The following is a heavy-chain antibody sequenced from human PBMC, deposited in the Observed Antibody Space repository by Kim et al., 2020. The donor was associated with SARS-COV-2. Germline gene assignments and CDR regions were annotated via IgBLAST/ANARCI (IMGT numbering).Heavy chain of an antibody. CDR3: ARGRDSAFDI. V-gene: IGHV6-1*01. D-gene: IGHD5-18*01. CDR2: WFS. Sequence: WFSDYAKTVKSRVIVSADACKNHFSLQLNSVTPEDTALYFCARGRDSAFDIWGQGTMVTVSS. J-gene: IGHJ3*02.